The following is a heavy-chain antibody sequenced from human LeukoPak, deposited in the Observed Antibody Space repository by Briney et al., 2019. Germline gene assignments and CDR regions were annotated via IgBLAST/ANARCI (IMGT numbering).Heavy chain of an antibody. CDR3: ARASGYSSGWYIYYYYYMDV. CDR1: GDSISSSSYY. V-gene: IGHV4-39*07. Sequence: SSETLSLTCTVSGDSISSSSYYWGWIRQPPGKGLEWIGSIYYSGSTYYNPSLKSRVTISVDTSKNQFSLKLSSVTAADTAVYYCARASGYSSGWYIYYYYYMDVWGKGTTVTVSS. CDR2: IYYSGST. J-gene: IGHJ6*03. D-gene: IGHD6-19*01.